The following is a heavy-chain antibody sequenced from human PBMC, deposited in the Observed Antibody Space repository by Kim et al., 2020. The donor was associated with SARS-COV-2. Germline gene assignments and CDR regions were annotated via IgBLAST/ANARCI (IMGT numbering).Heavy chain of an antibody. Sequence: GGSLRLSCAASGFTFSSYSMNWVRQAPGKGLEWVSSISSSSSYIYYADSVKGRFTISRDNAKNSLYLQMNSLRAEDTAVYYCARAGSYYDILTGYYDHYGMDVGRQGTTVTVSS. D-gene: IGHD3-9*01. V-gene: IGHV3-21*01. CDR1: GFTFSSYS. J-gene: IGHJ6*02. CDR2: ISSSSSYI. CDR3: ARAGSYYDILTGYYDHYGMDV.